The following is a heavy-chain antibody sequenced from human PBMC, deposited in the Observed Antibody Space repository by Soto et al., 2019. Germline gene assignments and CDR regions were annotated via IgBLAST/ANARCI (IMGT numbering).Heavy chain of an antibody. CDR2: IYWNDDK. J-gene: IGHJ4*02. CDR1: GFSLSKRGEG. CDR3: AHRTDSRGYYYCFAY. Sequence: SGPKLVTATQSLTLNCTFWGFSLSKRGEGVGWIRQPPGKALEWLALIYWNDDKRYSPSLKSRLTITKDTSKNQVVLTMTNMDPVDTATYFCAHRTDSRGYYYCFAYWXQGTLVTVSS. D-gene: IGHD3-22*01. V-gene: IGHV2-5*01.